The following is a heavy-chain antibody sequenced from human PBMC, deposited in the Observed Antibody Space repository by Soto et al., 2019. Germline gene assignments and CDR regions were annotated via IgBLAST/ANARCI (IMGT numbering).Heavy chain of an antibody. CDR2: VSGGGAST. J-gene: IGHJ4*02. V-gene: IGHV3-23*01. CDR1: GFSFSSYA. Sequence: GGFLRLSCGAAGFSFSSYAMTWVRLPPEKGLEWVSTVSGGGASTYYTDSVKGRFSISRDNSKNTVSLQMNSLRAEDTAVYYCAKLSGAGKRDWGQGTVVTVSS. D-gene: IGHD3-10*01. CDR3: AKLSGAGKRD.